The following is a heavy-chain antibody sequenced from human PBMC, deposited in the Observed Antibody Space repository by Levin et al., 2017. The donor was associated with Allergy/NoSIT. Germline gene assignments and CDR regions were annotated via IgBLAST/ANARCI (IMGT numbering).Heavy chain of an antibody. D-gene: IGHD6-19*01. V-gene: IGHV3-23*01. Sequence: GGSLRLSCAASGFTFSSYAMSWVRQAPGKGLEWVSAISGSGGSTYYADSVKGRFTISRDNSKNTLYLQMNSLRAEDTAVYYCANDGRGWYAIYWGQGTLVTVSS. CDR3: ANDGRGWYAIY. J-gene: IGHJ4*02. CDR2: ISGSGGST. CDR1: GFTFSSYA.